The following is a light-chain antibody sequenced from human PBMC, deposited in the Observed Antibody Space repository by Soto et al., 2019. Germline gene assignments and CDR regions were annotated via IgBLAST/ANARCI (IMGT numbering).Light chain of an antibody. CDR2: DAS. V-gene: IGKV1-33*01. CDR3: QQDHTPPPT. CDR1: QDIRSY. J-gene: IGKJ2*01. Sequence: DIQMTQSPSSLSASVGDRVTITCQASQDIRSYLTWYQRKPGKAPNLLIYDASSLRTGVPSRFSGGGSGTNFTFTIDSLQPGDFATYFCQQDHTPPPTFGQGTELDIK.